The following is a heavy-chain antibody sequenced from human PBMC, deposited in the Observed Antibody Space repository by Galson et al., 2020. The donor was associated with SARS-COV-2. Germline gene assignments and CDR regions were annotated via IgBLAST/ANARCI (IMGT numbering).Heavy chain of an antibody. CDR1: GFTFNSNW. J-gene: IGHJ1*01. Sequence: GESLKISCVTSGFTFNSNWMTWIRQAPGKGLEWVANVNQAGGEKYYVDSVQGRSTTSSNNAKTSLYLQLNSLRADDTAVYYCARLDDSGNYYFSRGPSRPGHFQHWGQGTLGTVSS. CDR2: VNQAGGEK. CDR3: ARLDDSGNYYFSRGPSRPGHFQH. D-gene: IGHD3-22*01. V-gene: IGHV3-7*05.